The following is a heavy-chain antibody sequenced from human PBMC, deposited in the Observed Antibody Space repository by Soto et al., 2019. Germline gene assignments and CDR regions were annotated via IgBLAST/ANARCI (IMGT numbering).Heavy chain of an antibody. Sequence: QVQMVQSGAEVKKPGSSVKVSCKTSGGTFGRFSISWVRQAPGQGLEWMRGTIPILSVTNYAQKFQGRVTIIVDETTRTAYMELSSLRSDDTAIYYCASNSQYCSGGSCYAYWGQGTLVTVSS. J-gene: IGHJ4*02. V-gene: IGHV1-69*01. D-gene: IGHD2-15*01. CDR1: GGTFGRFS. CDR3: ASNSQYCSGGSCYAY. CDR2: TIPILSVT.